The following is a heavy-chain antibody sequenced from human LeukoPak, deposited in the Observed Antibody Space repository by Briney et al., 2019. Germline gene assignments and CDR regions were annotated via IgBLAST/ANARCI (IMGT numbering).Heavy chain of an antibody. V-gene: IGHV1-69*04. J-gene: IGHJ4*02. CDR3: ARAQYSSSAFDY. Sequence: SVKVSCKASGGTFSSYAISWVRQAPGQGLEWMGRIIPIFGIANYAQKFQGRVTITADRSTSTAYMELSSLRSEDTAVYYCARAQYSSSAFDYWGQGTLVTVSS. CDR1: GGTFSSYA. CDR2: IIPIFGIA. D-gene: IGHD6-6*01.